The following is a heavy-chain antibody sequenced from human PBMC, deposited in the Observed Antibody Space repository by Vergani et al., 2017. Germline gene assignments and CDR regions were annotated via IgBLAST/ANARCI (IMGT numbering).Heavy chain of an antibody. CDR1: GYTFTGYY. J-gene: IGHJ4*02. D-gene: IGHD3-3*01. CDR2: INPNSGGT. Sequence: QVQLVQSGAEVKTPGASVKVSCKASGYTFTGYYMHWVRQAPGQGLEWMGWINPNSGGTNYAQKFQGWVTMTRDTSISTAYMELSRLRSDDTAVYYCARAYYDFWSGYYLDYWGQGTLVTVSS. V-gene: IGHV1-2*04. CDR3: ARAYYDFWSGYYLDY.